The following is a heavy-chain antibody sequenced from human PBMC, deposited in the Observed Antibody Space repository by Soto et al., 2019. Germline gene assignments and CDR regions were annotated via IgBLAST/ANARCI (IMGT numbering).Heavy chain of an antibody. D-gene: IGHD2-15*01. J-gene: IGHJ4*02. CDR3: TKESASAGLDH. V-gene: IGHV3-9*02. Sequence: SLRLWSVVSGFTSVDFGVRWVRQAPGKGLEWVSALTWDSGTIGYADSVKGRFTISRDNAKNSLYLQMNSLRAEDTALYYCTKESASAGLDHWRQGTVDTVSS. CDR1: GFTSVDFG. CDR2: LTWDSGTI.